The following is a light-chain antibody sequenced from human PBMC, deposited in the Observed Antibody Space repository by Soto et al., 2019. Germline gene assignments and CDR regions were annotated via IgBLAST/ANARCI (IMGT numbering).Light chain of an antibody. CDR3: LQYNKLPLT. CDR2: GAS. V-gene: IGKV3-15*01. J-gene: IGKJ4*01. Sequence: EIVMTQSPATLSVSPVERATLSCRASQSVRRNLAWYQQKPGQDGRLLIYGASTRATAIPATFSGSGSGTEFTLIISSLQSEDFAVYYCLQYNKLPLTFGGGTKVEI. CDR1: QSVRRN.